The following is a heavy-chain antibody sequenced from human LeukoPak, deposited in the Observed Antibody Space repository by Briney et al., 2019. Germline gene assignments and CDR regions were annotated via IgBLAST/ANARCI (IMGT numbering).Heavy chain of an antibody. V-gene: IGHV4-59*08. D-gene: IGHD3-3*01. Sequence: PSETLSLTCTVSGGSISSYYWSWIRQPPGKGLEWIGYIYDNGKTNYNSSLKSRVTISVDTSKNQFSLKLSSVTAADTAVYYCARADETIFGVVIFYWGQGTLVTVSS. CDR2: IYDNGKT. CDR3: ARADETIFGVVIFY. CDR1: GGSISSYY. J-gene: IGHJ4*02.